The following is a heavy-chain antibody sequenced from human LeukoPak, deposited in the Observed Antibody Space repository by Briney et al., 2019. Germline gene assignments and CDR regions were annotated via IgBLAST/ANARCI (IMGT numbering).Heavy chain of an antibody. Sequence: ASVKVSCKASGYTFTGYYMHWVRQAPGQGLEWMGWINPNSGGTNYAQKFQGRVTMTRDTSISTAYMELSRLRSDGTAVYYCARDLSTYYYGSGSYSLYYFDYWGQGTLVTVSS. V-gene: IGHV1-2*02. J-gene: IGHJ4*02. CDR1: GYTFTGYY. CDR3: ARDLSTYYYGSGSYSLYYFDY. D-gene: IGHD3-10*01. CDR2: INPNSGGT.